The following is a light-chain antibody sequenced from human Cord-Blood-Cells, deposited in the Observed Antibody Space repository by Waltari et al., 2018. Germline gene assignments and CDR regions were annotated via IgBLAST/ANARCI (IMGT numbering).Light chain of an antibody. CDR2: RNT. CDR1: SSNIGSNY. J-gene: IGLJ3*02. CDR3: AAWDDSLSGWV. V-gene: IGLV1-47*01. Sequence: QSVLTQPPSASGTHGQRVTISCSGSSSNIGSNYVYWYQQLPGTAPKLLIYRNTQRPSGVPDRFSGSKSGTSASLAISGLRSEDEADYYCAAWDDSLSGWVFGGGTKLTVL.